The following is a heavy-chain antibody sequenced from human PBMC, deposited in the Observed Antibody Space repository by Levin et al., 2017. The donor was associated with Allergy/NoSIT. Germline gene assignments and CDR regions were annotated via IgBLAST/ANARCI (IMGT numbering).Heavy chain of an antibody. CDR2: ISFDGANK. V-gene: IGHV3-30-3*01. CDR1: GFTFSNYA. D-gene: IGHD6-13*01. J-gene: IGHJ6*03. CDR3: ATEGGREKQQLPNYYYYYMDV. Sequence: GGSLRLSCAASGFTFSNYAMHWVRQAPGKGLEWVAVISFDGANKYYADSVKGRFTISRDNSKNTLYLQMSSLRTEDTAVYYCATEGGREKQQLPNYYYYYMDVWGKGTTVTVSS.